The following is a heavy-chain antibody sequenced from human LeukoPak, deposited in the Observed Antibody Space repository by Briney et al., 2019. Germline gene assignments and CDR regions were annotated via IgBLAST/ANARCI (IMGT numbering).Heavy chain of an antibody. Sequence: TGGSLRLSCAASGFTFSKYAMNWVPQLPGKGLEWVSVISGSGTTSSYADSVQGRFTISRDNSKNTVYLQMNSLRPEDTAVYYCAKDRIVLTVYAFDSWGQGSLVTVSS. CDR3: AKDRIVLTVYAFDS. CDR2: ISGSGTTS. D-gene: IGHD2-8*01. V-gene: IGHV3-23*01. CDR1: GFTFSKYA. J-gene: IGHJ4*02.